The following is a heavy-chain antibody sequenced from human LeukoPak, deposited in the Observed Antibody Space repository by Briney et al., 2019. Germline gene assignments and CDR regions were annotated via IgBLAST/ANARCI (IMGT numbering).Heavy chain of an antibody. Sequence: GGSLRLSCEASGFPFSSYVMSWVRQTPGKGLEWIAYINHNAEMILYPDFVKGRFTISRDNAKNSLYLQMTALRDEDTAIYYCARDHDWAFDLWGQGTLVTVSS. CDR1: GFPFSSYV. J-gene: IGHJ4*02. V-gene: IGHV3-48*02. CDR3: ARDHDWAFDL. CDR2: INHNAEMI. D-gene: IGHD3-9*01.